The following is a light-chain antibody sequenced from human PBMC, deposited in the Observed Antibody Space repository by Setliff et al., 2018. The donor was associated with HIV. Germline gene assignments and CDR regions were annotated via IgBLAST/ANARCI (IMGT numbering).Light chain of an antibody. V-gene: IGLV1-44*01. CDR1: RSNIGAGSN. CDR2: SNN. Sequence: QSVLTQAPSVSGAPGQRGTISCTGSRSNIGAGSNVHWYQQLPGTAPKLLIYSNNQRPSGVPDRFSGSKSGTSASLAISGLQAEDEADYYCAAWDDTLNGSYVFGTGTKVTVL. J-gene: IGLJ1*01. CDR3: AAWDDTLNGSYV.